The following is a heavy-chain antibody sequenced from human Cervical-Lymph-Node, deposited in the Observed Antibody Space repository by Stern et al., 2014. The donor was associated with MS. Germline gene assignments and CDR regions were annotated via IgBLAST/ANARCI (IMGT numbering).Heavy chain of an antibody. CDR1: GFTFSNYY. CDR3: AENMDV. Sequence: VQLVESGAEVKKPGASVQVSCKASGFTFSNYYIHWLRQAPGQRPEWMGRISPNNGDTNYAPKFQGKVTMTRDTSIGLCSLEVPGLRFGDTAVYYYAENMDVWGQGTMVTVSS. V-gene: IGHV1-2*02. CDR2: ISPNNGDT. J-gene: IGHJ6*02.